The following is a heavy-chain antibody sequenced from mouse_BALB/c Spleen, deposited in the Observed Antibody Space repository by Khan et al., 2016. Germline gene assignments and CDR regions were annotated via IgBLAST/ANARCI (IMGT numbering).Heavy chain of an antibody. D-gene: IGHD2-2*01. CDR2: INTYTGEP. V-gene: IGHV9-3-1*01. J-gene: IGHJ2*01. CDR1: GYTFTNYG. Sequence: QVQLKQSGPELKKPGETVKISCKASGYTFTNYGMNWVMQAPGKGLKWMGWINTYTGEPTYADDFKGRFVLSLETSASTAYLQIKNLKNEDTATYFCARFYYGYIIDHWGQGTTFTVSS. CDR3: ARFYYGYIIDH.